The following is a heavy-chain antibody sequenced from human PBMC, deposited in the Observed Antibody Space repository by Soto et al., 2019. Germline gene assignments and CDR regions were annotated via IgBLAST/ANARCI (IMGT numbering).Heavy chain of an antibody. Sequence: EVELVESGGGLVKPGESLKLSCAASGFTFRTYNMIWVRQAPGKGLEWLASVSSGSSNIYYAASVKGRFTISRDNAQNSLFLQINSLSAKDTAVYYCARQYPSSSRHFDHWGQGTLVTVSA. V-gene: IGHV3-21*01. CDR2: VSSGSSNI. J-gene: IGHJ4*02. D-gene: IGHD6-6*01. CDR1: GFTFRTYN. CDR3: ARQYPSSSRHFDH.